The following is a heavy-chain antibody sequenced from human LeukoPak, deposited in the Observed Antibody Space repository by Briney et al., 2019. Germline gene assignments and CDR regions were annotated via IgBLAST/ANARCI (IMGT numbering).Heavy chain of an antibody. CDR3: AREEAGDYFDY. V-gene: IGHV1-69*04. CDR2: IIPILGIA. J-gene: IGHJ4*02. Sequence: ASVKVSCKASGGTFSSYAISWVRQAPGQGLEWMGRIIPILGIANYAQKFQGRVTITADKSTSTAYMELSSPRSEDTAVYYCAREEAGDYFDYWGQGTLVTVSS. CDR1: GGTFSSYA.